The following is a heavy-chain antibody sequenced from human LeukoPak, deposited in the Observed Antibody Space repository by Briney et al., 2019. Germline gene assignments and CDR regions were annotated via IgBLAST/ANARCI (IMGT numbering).Heavy chain of an antibody. V-gene: IGHV3-30*02. Sequence: KAGGSLRLSCAASGFTFSSYGMHWVRQAPGKGLEWVAFIRYDGSNKYYADSVKGRFTISRDNSKNTLYQQMNSLRAEDTAVYYCAKDLGWELLWLDYWGQGTLVTVSS. CDR3: AKDLGWELLWLDY. CDR1: GFTFSSYG. D-gene: IGHD1-26*01. CDR2: IRYDGSNK. J-gene: IGHJ4*02.